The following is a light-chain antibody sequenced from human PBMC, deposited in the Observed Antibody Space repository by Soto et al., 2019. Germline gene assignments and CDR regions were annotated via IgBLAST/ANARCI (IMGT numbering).Light chain of an antibody. CDR2: DNN. V-gene: IGLV1-51*01. Sequence: QSALTQPPSVSAAPGQKVTISCSGSSSNIGNHFVSWYQQLPGTAPKLLIYDNNKRPSGIPDRFSGSKSGTSATLGITGLQTGDEADYYCGTWDTSLSAVDVFGTGTKVTVL. J-gene: IGLJ1*01. CDR1: SSNIGNHF. CDR3: GTWDTSLSAVDV.